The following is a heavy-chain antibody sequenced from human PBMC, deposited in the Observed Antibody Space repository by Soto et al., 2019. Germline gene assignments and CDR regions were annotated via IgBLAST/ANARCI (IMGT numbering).Heavy chain of an antibody. CDR2: TYYRSRWYN. J-gene: IGHJ6*03. CDR3: AGTTSHHWLYMDV. D-gene: IGHD1-1*01. V-gene: IGHV6-1*01. CDR1: GDSVSGDSAA. Sequence: QVQLQESGPGLVKPSQTLSVSCAISGDSVSGDSAAWNWVRLSPSRGLEWLARTYYRSRWYNAYAVSVRSRIPVNAATSKNQFSLTLTSVTPEATAIYFCAGTTSHHWLYMDVWGRGTTVTVSS.